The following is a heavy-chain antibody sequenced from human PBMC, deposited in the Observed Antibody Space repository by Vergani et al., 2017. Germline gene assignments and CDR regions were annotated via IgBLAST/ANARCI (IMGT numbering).Heavy chain of an antibody. CDR3: ARGRERARQSSSADY. J-gene: IGHJ4*02. CDR2: INHSGST. Sequence: QVQLQQWGAGLLKPSETLSLTCAVYGGSFSGYYWSWIRQPPGKGLEWIGEINHSGSTNYNPSLKSRVTISVAASKNQFSLKLSSVTAADTAVYYCARGRERARQSSSADYWGQGTLVTVSS. V-gene: IGHV4-34*01. D-gene: IGHD6-6*01. CDR1: GGSFSGYY.